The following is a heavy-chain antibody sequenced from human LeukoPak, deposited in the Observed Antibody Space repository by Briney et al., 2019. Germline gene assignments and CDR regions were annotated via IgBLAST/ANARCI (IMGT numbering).Heavy chain of an antibody. V-gene: IGHV3-48*03. J-gene: IGHJ6*04. CDR2: ISSSGSTI. Sequence: GGSLRLSCAASGFTFSSYEMNWVRQAPGTGLEWVSYISSSGSTIYYADSVKGRFTISRDNAKNSLYLQMNSLRAEDTAVYYCARLGGDTYYYGSGSFLTYGMDVWGKGTTVTVSS. D-gene: IGHD3-10*01. CDR3: ARLGGDTYYYGSGSFLTYGMDV. CDR1: GFTFSSYE.